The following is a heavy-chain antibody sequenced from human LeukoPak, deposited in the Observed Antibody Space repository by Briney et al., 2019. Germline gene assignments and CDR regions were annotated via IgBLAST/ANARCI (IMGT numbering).Heavy chain of an antibody. CDR1: GFTFSSYG. J-gene: IGHJ5*02. CDR3: ANSPVPPNWFDP. Sequence: GGSLRLSCAASGFTFSSYGMHWVRQAPGEGLKWVAFIRYDGSNKYYADSVKGRFTISRDNSKNTLYLQMNSRRAEDTAVYYCANSPVPPNWFDPWGQGTLVTVSS. CDR2: IRYDGSNK. D-gene: IGHD3-10*01. V-gene: IGHV3-30*02.